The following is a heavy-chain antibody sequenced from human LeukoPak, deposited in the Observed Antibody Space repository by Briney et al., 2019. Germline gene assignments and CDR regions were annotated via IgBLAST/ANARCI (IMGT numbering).Heavy chain of an antibody. J-gene: IGHJ2*01. Sequence: GASVKVSCKASGYTFINYGLSWVRQARGQGLEWMGWISGFNGNTNYPQSVQGRVTMTADTSTNAVYMELRSLRSDDTAVYYCARLSTNSRVGGYDPQWYFDLWGRGTLVTVSS. CDR3: ARLSTNSRVGGYDPQWYFDL. CDR2: ISGFNGNT. V-gene: IGHV1-18*04. CDR1: GYTFINYG. D-gene: IGHD5-12*01.